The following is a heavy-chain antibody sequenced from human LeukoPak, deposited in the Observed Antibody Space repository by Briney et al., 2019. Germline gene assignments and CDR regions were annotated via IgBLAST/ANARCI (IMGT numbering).Heavy chain of an antibody. CDR2: ISYDGSNK. CDR3: TRATATGHYYYYMDV. D-gene: IGHD5-18*01. CDR1: GFTFSSYW. Sequence: GGSLRLSCGASGFTFSSYWMSWVRQAPGKGLEWVAVISYDGSNKYYADSVKGRFTISRDNSKNTLYLQMNSLRAEDTAVYYCTRATATGHYYYYMDVWGKGTTVTVSS. V-gene: IGHV3-30*03. J-gene: IGHJ6*03.